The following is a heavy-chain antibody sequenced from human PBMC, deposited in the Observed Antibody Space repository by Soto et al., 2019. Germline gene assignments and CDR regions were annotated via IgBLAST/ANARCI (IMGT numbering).Heavy chain of an antibody. D-gene: IGHD2-15*01. V-gene: IGHV3-9*01. Sequence: EVQLVESGGGLVQPGRSLRLSCAASGFTFDDYAMHWVRQAPGKGLEWVSGISWNSGSVGYADSVKGRFTISRDNAKNSLYLQMNSLRAEDTALYSCAQGQYCSGGSCHDYFDYWGQGTLVTVSS. J-gene: IGHJ4*02. CDR2: ISWNSGSV. CDR3: AQGQYCSGGSCHDYFDY. CDR1: GFTFDDYA.